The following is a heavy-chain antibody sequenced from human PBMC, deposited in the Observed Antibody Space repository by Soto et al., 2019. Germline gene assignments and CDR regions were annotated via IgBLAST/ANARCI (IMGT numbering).Heavy chain of an antibody. J-gene: IGHJ4*01. CDR3: ARHRSTVTNFDY. Sequence: EVQLVESGGGLVKPGGSLRLSCAASGFTFSSYSMNWVRQAPGKGLEWVSSISSSSSYIYYADSVKGRFTISRDNAKNALYLQMNSLRAVETAVYYAARHRSTVTNFDYLGQGTQVPVSS. CDR1: GFTFSSYS. D-gene: IGHD4-17*01. V-gene: IGHV3-21*01. CDR2: ISSSSSYI.